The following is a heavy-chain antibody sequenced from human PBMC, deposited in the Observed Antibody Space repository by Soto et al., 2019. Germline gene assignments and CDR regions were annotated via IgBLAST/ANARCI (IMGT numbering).Heavy chain of an antibody. CDR3: ARMDSSALGIDY. CDR1: GYSFAGYW. Sequence: PGESLKISCKGSGYSFAGYWITWVRQKPGKGLEWMGRIDPSDSQTYYSPSFRGHVTISVTKSITTVFLQWSRLKASDSAMYYCARMDSSALGIDYWGQGTLVTVSS. J-gene: IGHJ4*02. V-gene: IGHV5-10-1*01. CDR2: IDPSDSQT. D-gene: IGHD3-22*01.